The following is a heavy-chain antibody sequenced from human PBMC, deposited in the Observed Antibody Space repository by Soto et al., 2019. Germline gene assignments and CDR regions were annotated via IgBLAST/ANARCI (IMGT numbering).Heavy chain of an antibody. CDR3: ASVYYGSGSPSNWFDP. V-gene: IGHV4-61*01. Sequence: SETLSLTCTVSGGSVSSGSYYWSWIRQPPGKGLEWIGYIYYSGSTKYNPSLKSRLTISVDTSKNQFSLKLSSVTAADTAVYYCASVYYGSGSPSNWFDPWGQGTLVTVSS. J-gene: IGHJ5*02. CDR1: GGSVSSGSYY. D-gene: IGHD3-10*01. CDR2: IYYSGST.